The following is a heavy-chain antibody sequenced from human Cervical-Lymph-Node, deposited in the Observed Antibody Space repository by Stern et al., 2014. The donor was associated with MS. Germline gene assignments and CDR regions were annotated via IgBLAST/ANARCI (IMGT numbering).Heavy chain of an antibody. Sequence: VQLVESGGGVVQPGRSLRLSCAASGFPFSSYGMHWVRQAPGKGLARVAVLSYDGRNKYDADSVKGRFTISRDNSKNTLYLQMNSLRAEDTAVYYCAKEEQHDPYYYYGMDVWGQGTTVTVSS. CDR2: LSYDGRNK. J-gene: IGHJ6*02. D-gene: IGHD6-13*01. CDR3: AKEEQHDPYYYYGMDV. V-gene: IGHV3-30*18. CDR1: GFPFSSYG.